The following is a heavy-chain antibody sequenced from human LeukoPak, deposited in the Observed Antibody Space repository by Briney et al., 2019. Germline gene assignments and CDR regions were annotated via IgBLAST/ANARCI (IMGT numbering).Heavy chain of an antibody. Sequence: PGGSLRLSCAASGFTFSSYSMNWVRQAPGKGLEWVSYISSSSSTIYYADSVKGRFTISRDNAKNSLYLQMNSLRAEDTAVYYCARDPHPYYDFWSGYYGFDYWGQGTLVTVSS. CDR1: GFTFSSYS. CDR2: ISSSSSTI. CDR3: ARDPHPYYDFWSGYYGFDY. V-gene: IGHV3-48*01. J-gene: IGHJ4*02. D-gene: IGHD3-3*01.